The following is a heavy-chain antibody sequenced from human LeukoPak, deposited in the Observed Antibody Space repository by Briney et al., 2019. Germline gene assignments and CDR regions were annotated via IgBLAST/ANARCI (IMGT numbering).Heavy chain of an antibody. J-gene: IGHJ4*02. Sequence: GGSLRLSCAVSGFTFSSHAMSWVRQAPGKGLEWVSSITISGDNTLYADSVKGRFTISRDNSKNMLYLQMNSLRAEDTAIYYCAKETYIVVVPGALFDYWGQGTLVTVSS. CDR3: AKETYIVVVPGALFDY. CDR1: GFTFSSHA. V-gene: IGHV3-23*01. D-gene: IGHD2-2*01. CDR2: ITISGDNT.